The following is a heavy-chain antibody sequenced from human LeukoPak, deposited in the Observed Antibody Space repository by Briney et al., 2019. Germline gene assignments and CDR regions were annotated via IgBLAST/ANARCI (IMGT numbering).Heavy chain of an antibody. CDR2: ISSSSSYI. CDR1: GFSFSSYG. D-gene: IGHD1-1*01. J-gene: IGHJ6*03. V-gene: IGHV3-21*01. CDR3: ARGGPQTGTTWYMDV. Sequence: GGSLRLSCAASGFSFSSYGMHWVRQAPGKGLEWVSSISSSSSYIYYADSVKGRFTISRDNAKNSLCLQMNSLRAEDTAVYYCARGGPQTGTTWYMDVWGKGTTVTVSS.